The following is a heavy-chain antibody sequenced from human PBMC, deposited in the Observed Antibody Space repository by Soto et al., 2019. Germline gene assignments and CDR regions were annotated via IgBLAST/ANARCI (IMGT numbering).Heavy chain of an antibody. J-gene: IGHJ5*02. CDR3: TRVATAVPS. D-gene: IGHD5-18*01. CDR1: NGSLNIYY. CDR2: IYYRGTT. V-gene: IGHV4-59*12. Sequence: SETLSLTCNVSNGSLNIYYWSWIRQPPGKELEWIGNIYYRGTTNYNPSLQGRVTMSIDTSKNQFSLMLTSVTAADTAVYYCTRVATAVPSWGRGVLVTVSS.